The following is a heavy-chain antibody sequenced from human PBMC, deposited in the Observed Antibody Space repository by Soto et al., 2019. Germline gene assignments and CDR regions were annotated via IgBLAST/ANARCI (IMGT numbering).Heavy chain of an antibody. CDR3: ARRYAGNFDY. V-gene: IGHV4-59*01. J-gene: IGHJ4*02. CDR1: VGSISSYY. D-gene: IGHD2-8*01. CDR2: IYYSGST. Sequence: PSETLSLTCTVSVGSISSYYWSWIRQPPGKGLEWIGYIYYSGSTNYNPSLKSRVTISVDTSKNQFSLKLSSVTAADTAVYYCARRYAGNFDYWGQGTLVTVSS.